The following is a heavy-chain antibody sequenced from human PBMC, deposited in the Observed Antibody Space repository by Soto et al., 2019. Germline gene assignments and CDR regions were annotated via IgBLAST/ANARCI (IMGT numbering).Heavy chain of an antibody. J-gene: IGHJ4*02. D-gene: IGHD3-22*01. V-gene: IGHV4-30-4*01. CDR3: ARGPLDNSGYSDY. CDR1: GGSVSTGDFY. Sequence: PLSLTGTDFGGSVSTGDFYWTWIRQPPGKGLEWIGYIYYSGSTYYNPSLKSRASISVDASKNQFSLTLTSVTAADTAVYYWARGPLDNSGYSDYWGQGTLVTVSS. CDR2: IYYSGST.